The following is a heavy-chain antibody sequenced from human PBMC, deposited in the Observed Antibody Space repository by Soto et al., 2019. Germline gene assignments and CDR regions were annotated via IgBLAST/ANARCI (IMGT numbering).Heavy chain of an antibody. CDR3: SRDDIIVVQGYYYGMDV. Sequence: QVQLVQSGAEVKKPGASVKVSCKASGYTFTNYGISWVRQAPGQGLEWMGWISAYNGNTNYAQKLQGRVTMTTYTSTSTAYMELRSLRSDATAVYYCSRDDIIVVQGYYYGMDVWGQGTTVTFSS. CDR1: GYTFTNYG. J-gene: IGHJ6*02. CDR2: ISAYNGNT. V-gene: IGHV1-18*01. D-gene: IGHD2-2*01.